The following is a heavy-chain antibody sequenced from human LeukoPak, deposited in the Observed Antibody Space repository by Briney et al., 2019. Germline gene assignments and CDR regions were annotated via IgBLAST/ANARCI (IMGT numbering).Heavy chain of an antibody. CDR1: GFTFSSYW. J-gene: IGHJ6*02. CDR3: ASLYSSGYYYYYYGMDV. CDR2: IKQDGSEK. V-gene: IGHV3-7*01. Sequence: GGSLRLSCAASGFTFSSYWMSWVRQAPGKGLEWVANIKQDGSEKYYVDSVKGRFTISRDNAKNSLYLQMNSLRAEDTDVYYCASLYSSGYYYYYYGMDVWGQGTTVTVSS. D-gene: IGHD3-22*01.